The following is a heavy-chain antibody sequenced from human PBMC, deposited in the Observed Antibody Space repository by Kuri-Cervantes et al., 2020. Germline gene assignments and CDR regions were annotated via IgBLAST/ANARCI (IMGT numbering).Heavy chain of an antibody. V-gene: IGHV4-38-2*01. J-gene: IGHJ4*02. Sequence: SQTLSLTCAVSGYSISSGYYWGWIRQPPGKGLEWIGSIYHSGSTYYNPSLKSRVTISVDTSKNQFSLKLSSVTAADTAVYYCARGEFGATNPIGIDYWGQGTLVTVSS. D-gene: IGHD1-26*01. CDR3: ARGEFGATNPIGIDY. CDR1: GYSISSGYY. CDR2: IYHSGST.